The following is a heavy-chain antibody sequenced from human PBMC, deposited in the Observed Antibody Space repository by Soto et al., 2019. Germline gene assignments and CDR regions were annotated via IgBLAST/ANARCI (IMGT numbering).Heavy chain of an antibody. CDR3: ASDFAYFDS. D-gene: IGHD3-3*01. CDR2: VYHTGRT. J-gene: IGHJ4*02. V-gene: IGHV4-61*01. CDR1: GGSFKSGSYS. Sequence: SETLSLTCTVSGGSFKSGSYSWSWIRQPPGKGLEWIGYVYHTGRTSYNPSLKSRVSISMDTSKNQFSLNLDSVTAADTAVYFCASDFAYFDSWGQGTLVPVSS.